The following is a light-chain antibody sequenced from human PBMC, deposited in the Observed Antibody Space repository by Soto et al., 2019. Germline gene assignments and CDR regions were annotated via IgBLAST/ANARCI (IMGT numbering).Light chain of an antibody. CDR1: QSVRNY. CDR3: QQYGSSLWT. J-gene: IGKJ1*01. V-gene: IGKV3-20*01. CDR2: GAS. Sequence: EIVLTQSRGRLSLSVGERATLCCRAGQSVRNYLAWYPHKPGQAPRLLIYGASSRATGIPNRFSGSGSGTDFTLTISSLVPEDFPVYYCQQYGSSLWTFAQGTKVDIK.